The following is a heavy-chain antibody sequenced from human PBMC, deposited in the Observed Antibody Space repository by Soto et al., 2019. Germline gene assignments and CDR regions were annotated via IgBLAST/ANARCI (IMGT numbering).Heavy chain of an antibody. V-gene: IGHV1-18*04. CDR2: ISAYNGNT. CDR3: ARDRGYFDWLDDKHDY. CDR1: GYTFTSYG. D-gene: IGHD3-9*01. Sequence: QVQLVQSGAEVKKPGASVKVSRKASGYTFTSYGISWVRQAPGQGLEWMGWISAYNGNTNYAQKLQGRVTMTTDTSTSTAYMELRSPRSDDTAVYYCARDRGYFDWLDDKHDYWGQGTLVTVSS. J-gene: IGHJ4*02.